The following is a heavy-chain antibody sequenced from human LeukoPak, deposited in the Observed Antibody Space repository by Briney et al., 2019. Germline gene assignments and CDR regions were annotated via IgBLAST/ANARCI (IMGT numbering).Heavy chain of an antibody. V-gene: IGHV4-59*01. Sequence: VKPSETLSLTCTVSGGSISSYDWSWIRRPPGKGLEWIGYIYYSGSTNYNPSLKSRVTISVDTSKNQFSLKLSSVTAADAAVYYCAREPCGGDCYSGYFDYWGQGTLVTVSS. J-gene: IGHJ4*02. CDR3: AREPCGGDCYSGYFDY. CDR1: GGSISSYD. D-gene: IGHD2-21*02. CDR2: IYYSGST.